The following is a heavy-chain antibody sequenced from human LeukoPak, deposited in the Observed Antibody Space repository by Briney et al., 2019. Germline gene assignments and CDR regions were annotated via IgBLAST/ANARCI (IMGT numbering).Heavy chain of an antibody. Sequence: SQTLSLTCTVSGGSISSGDYYWNWIRQPPGKGLEWIGYIYYSGSTYYNPSLKSRVTISVDTSKNQLSLKLSSVTAADTAVYYCARYSSGWFDFFDYWGQGTLVTVSS. CDR3: ARYSSGWFDFFDY. CDR1: GGSISSGDYY. J-gene: IGHJ4*02. CDR2: IYYSGST. D-gene: IGHD6-19*01. V-gene: IGHV4-30-4*01.